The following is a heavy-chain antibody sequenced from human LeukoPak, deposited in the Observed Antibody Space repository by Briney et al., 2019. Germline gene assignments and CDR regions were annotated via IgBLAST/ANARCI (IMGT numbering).Heavy chain of an antibody. CDR2: IIPIFGTA. CDR1: GGTFSSYA. D-gene: IGHD6-13*01. Sequence: SVKVSCKASGGTFSSYAISWVRQAPGQGLGWMGGIIPIFGTANYAQKFQGRVTITADESTSTAYMELSSLRSEDTAVYYCAREAGYSSSWFDYWGQGTLVTVSS. V-gene: IGHV1-69*13. J-gene: IGHJ4*02. CDR3: AREAGYSSSWFDY.